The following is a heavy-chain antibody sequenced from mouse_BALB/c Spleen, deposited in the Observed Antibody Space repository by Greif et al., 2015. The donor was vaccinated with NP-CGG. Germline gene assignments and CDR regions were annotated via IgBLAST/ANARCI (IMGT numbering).Heavy chain of an antibody. Sequence: EVKVEESGPSLVKPSQTLSLTCSVTGDSITSGYWSWIRRFPGNKLEYMGYISYSGSTYYNPSLKSRISITRDTSKNQYYLQLNSVTTEDTATYYCARYYYGSSYYFDYWGQGTTLTVSS. D-gene: IGHD1-1*01. CDR3: ARYYYGSSYYFDY. CDR1: GDSITSGY. J-gene: IGHJ2*01. CDR2: ISYSGST. V-gene: IGHV3-8*02.